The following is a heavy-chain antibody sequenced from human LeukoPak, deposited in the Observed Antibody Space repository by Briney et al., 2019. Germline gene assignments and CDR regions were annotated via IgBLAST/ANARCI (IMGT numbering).Heavy chain of an antibody. J-gene: IGHJ5*02. CDR3: ARISGSYYADWFDP. D-gene: IGHD1-26*01. Sequence: ASVKVSCTASGYTFSSYGITWVRQAPGQGLEWMGWISTYNGNTNYAQKLQGRVTMTTDTSTSTAYMELRSLRSDDTAVYYCARISGSYYADWFDPWGQGTLVTVSS. CDR1: GYTFSSYG. CDR2: ISTYNGNT. V-gene: IGHV1-18*01.